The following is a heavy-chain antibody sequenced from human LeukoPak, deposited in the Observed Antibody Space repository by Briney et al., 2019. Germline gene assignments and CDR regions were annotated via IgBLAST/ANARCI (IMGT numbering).Heavy chain of an antibody. CDR3: ARDSWNRGFDY. D-gene: IGHD1-1*01. J-gene: IGHJ4*02. CDR2: IKNDGAVK. Sequence: GGSLRLSCAASGFTFSYHWMTWVRQAPGKGLEWVANIKNDGAVKNYVDSVKGRFTISRDNAKNSLYLQMNSLRAEDTAVYYCARDSWNRGFDYWGQGTLVTVSS. CDR1: GFTFSYHW. V-gene: IGHV3-7*01.